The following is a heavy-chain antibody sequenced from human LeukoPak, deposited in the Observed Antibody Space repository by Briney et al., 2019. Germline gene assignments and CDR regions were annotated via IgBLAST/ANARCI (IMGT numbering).Heavy chain of an antibody. CDR2: IYYSGST. CDR3: ARGGLRAFDI. D-gene: IGHD1-26*01. V-gene: IGHV4-59*01. Sequence: SETLSLTCTVSGGCISSYYWSWIRQPPGKGLEWIGDIYYSGSTNYNPSLKSRVTISVGTSKNQFSLKLSSVTAADTAVYYCARGGLRAFDIWGQGTMVTVSS. CDR1: GGCISSYY. J-gene: IGHJ3*02.